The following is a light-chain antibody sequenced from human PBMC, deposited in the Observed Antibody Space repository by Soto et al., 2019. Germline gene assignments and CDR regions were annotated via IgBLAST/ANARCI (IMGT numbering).Light chain of an antibody. CDR3: TSYTSSSPYV. Sequence: QSALTQPASVSGSPGQSISISCTGTSSDVGGYNYVSWYQQHPGKAPKLMIYEVSNRPSGLSNRFSGSKSSNTASLTISGLQAEDEADYYCTSYTSSSPYVFGSGTKVTVL. J-gene: IGLJ1*01. CDR1: SSDVGGYNY. V-gene: IGLV2-14*01. CDR2: EVS.